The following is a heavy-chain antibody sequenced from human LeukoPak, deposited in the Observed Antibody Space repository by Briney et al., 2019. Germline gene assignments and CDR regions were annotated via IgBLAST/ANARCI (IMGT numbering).Heavy chain of an antibody. V-gene: IGHV4-34*01. D-gene: IGHD3-10*01. CDR3: ARGIPIYGSGASRFDP. CDR2: INHSGST. CDR1: GGSFSGYY. J-gene: IGHJ5*02. Sequence: SETLSLTCAVYGGSFSGYYWSWIRQPPGKGLEWIGEINHSGSTNYNPSLKSRVTISVDPSKNQFSLKLSSVTAADTAVYYCARGIPIYGSGASRFDPWGQGTLVTVSS.